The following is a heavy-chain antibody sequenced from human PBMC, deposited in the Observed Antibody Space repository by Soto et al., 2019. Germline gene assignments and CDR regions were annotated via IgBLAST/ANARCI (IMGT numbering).Heavy chain of an antibody. CDR2: ISSAGTHK. CDR3: VRSNSEAGWGQFDY. D-gene: IGHD1-26*01. J-gene: IGHJ4*02. CDR1: GFTFSIYA. Sequence: QVQLVGPGGGVVQPGTSLRLSCAASGFTFSIYAMNWFRQAPEKGLEWVAVISSAGTHKNHADSVRGRFSISRDNSNNMLHLQRDNMRVDDTAVSYCVRSNSEAGWGQFDYWGQGPRVTVSS. V-gene: IGHV3-30-3*01.